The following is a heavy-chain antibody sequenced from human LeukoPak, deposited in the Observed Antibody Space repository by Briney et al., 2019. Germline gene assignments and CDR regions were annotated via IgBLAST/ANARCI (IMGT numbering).Heavy chain of an antibody. V-gene: IGHV3-33*01. Sequence: GGSLRLSCAASGFTFSSYGMHWVRQAPGKGLEWVAVIWYDGSNKYYADSVKGRFTISRDNAKNSLYLQMNSLRAEDTAVYYCARGAIVGATLFDYWGQGTLVTVSS. CDR1: GFTFSSYG. D-gene: IGHD1-26*01. J-gene: IGHJ4*02. CDR3: ARGAIVGATLFDY. CDR2: IWYDGSNK.